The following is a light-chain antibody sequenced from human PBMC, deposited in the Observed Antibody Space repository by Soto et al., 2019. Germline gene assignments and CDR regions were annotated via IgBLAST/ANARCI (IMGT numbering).Light chain of an antibody. CDR2: RSD. CDR3: AAWDDSLTRV. V-gene: IGLV1-47*01. J-gene: IGLJ2*01. CDR1: NSNIGNNY. Sequence: QSVLTQPPSASGTPGQTVTISCSGNNSNIGNNYVYWYQQLPGMAPKLLIYRSDLRPSGVPDRFSGSKSGTSASLAISGLRSEDEGDYYCAAWDDSLTRVFGGGTKVTVL.